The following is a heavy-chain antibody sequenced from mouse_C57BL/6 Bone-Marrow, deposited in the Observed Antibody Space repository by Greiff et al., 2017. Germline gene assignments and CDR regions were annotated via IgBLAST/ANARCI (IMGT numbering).Heavy chain of an antibody. D-gene: IGHD1-1*01. CDR3: TTFDGSSCAGFAY. CDR2: IDPENGDT. V-gene: IGHV14-4*01. Sequence: VQLQQSGAELVRPGASVKLSCTASGFNIKDDYMHWVKQRPEQGLEWIGWIDPENGDTEYASKFQGKATITADTSSNTAYLQLSSLTSEDTAVYYCTTFDGSSCAGFAYWGQGTLVTVSA. J-gene: IGHJ3*01. CDR1: GFNIKDDY.